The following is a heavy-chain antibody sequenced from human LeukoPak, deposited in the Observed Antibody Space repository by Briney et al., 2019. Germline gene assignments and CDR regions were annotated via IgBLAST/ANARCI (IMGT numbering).Heavy chain of an antibody. V-gene: IGHV4-59*01. D-gene: IGHD3-3*01. J-gene: IGHJ4*02. CDR2: ISDSGST. Sequence: SETLSLTCTVSGGSISPYYWTWIRQPPGKGLEWIGYISDSGSTNYNPSLKSRVTISVDISKNQFSLKLNSVIAADTAVYYCARAGRITVFGVVLDNFDYWGQGTLVTVSS. CDR1: GGSISPYY. CDR3: ARAGRITVFGVVLDNFDY.